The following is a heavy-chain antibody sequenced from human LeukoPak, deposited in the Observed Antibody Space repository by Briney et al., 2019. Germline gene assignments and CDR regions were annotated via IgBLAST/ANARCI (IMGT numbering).Heavy chain of an antibody. D-gene: IGHD3-22*01. Sequence: PGGSLRLSCAASGFTFSSYWMSWVRQAPGKGLEWVSSISSSSSYIYYADSVKGRFTISRDNAKNSLYLQMNSLRAEDTAVYYCARLYDGSAYHADHFDYWGQGTLVTVSS. CDR2: ISSSSSYI. J-gene: IGHJ4*02. CDR1: GFTFSSYW. V-gene: IGHV3-21*01. CDR3: ARLYDGSAYHADHFDY.